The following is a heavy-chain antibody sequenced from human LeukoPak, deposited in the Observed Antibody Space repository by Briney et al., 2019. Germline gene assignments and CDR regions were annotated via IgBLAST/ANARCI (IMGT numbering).Heavy chain of an antibody. Sequence: SETLSLTCTVSGGSIPTKNFYWGWIRQPPGKGLEWIGSVFYSGRTYYNPSLKSRVAIFVDPSKNQFSLNLRSVTAADTAVYYCARHERCSSINCIYNWFDPWGQGTLVIVSS. CDR2: VFYSGRT. J-gene: IGHJ5*02. CDR1: GGSIPTKNFY. CDR3: ARHERCSSINCIYNWFDP. V-gene: IGHV4-39*01. D-gene: IGHD2-2*01.